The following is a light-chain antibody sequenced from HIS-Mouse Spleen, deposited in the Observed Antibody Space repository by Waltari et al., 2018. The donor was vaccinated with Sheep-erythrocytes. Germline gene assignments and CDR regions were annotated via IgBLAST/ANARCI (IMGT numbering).Light chain of an antibody. CDR3: QQLNSYPALT. CDR2: AAS. CDR1: KGISSY. V-gene: IGKV1-9*01. Sequence: DIQLTQSPSFLSASVGDRGTITCRAHKGISSYLAWYQQKPGKAPKLLIYAASTLHNVVLSRFNGRGSGTEFTLTISSHQPEDFATYYCQQLNSYPALTFGGGTKVEIK. J-gene: IGKJ4*01.